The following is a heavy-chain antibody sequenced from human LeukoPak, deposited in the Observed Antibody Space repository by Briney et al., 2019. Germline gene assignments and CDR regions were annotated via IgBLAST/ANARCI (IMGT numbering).Heavy chain of an antibody. J-gene: IGHJ3*02. CDR3: ARGHSSGWYIDAFDI. D-gene: IGHD6-19*01. CDR2: ISSSSSYI. Sequence: PGGSLRLSCAASGFTFSSYSMNWVRQAPGKGLEWVSSISSSSSYIYYADSVKGRFTISRDNAKNSLYLQMNSLRAEDTAVYYCARGHSSGWYIDAFDIWGQGTMVTVSS. CDR1: GFTFSSYS. V-gene: IGHV3-21*01.